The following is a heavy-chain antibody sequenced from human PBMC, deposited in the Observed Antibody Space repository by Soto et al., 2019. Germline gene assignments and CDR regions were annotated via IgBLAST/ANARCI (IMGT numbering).Heavy chain of an antibody. J-gene: IGHJ3*02. Sequence: GASVKVSCKASGYTFTSYGISWVRQAPGQGLEWMGWISAYNGNTNYAQKLQGRVTMTTDTSTRTAYMELRSLRSDDTAVYYCATSSRITMIVVAPDAFDIWGQGTMVTVSS. V-gene: IGHV1-18*01. CDR3: ATSSRITMIVVAPDAFDI. CDR2: ISAYNGNT. D-gene: IGHD3-22*01. CDR1: GYTFTSYG.